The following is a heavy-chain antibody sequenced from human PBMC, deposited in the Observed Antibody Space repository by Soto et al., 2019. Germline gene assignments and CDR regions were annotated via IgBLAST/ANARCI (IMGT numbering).Heavy chain of an antibody. D-gene: IGHD3-10*01. CDR3: ARDVWSRASGPPDS. CDR1: GFSFDDYA. V-gene: IGHV3-9*01. CDR2: ISWNSGTI. J-gene: IGHJ5*02. Sequence: EVQLVESGGGLIQPGMSLRLSCAASGFSFDDYAMHWVRLVPGKGLEWITGISWNSGTIGYADSVKGRFTISRDNAKNSLYLQMNSLRAEDTAFYYCARDVWSRASGPPDSWGQGTLVTVSS.